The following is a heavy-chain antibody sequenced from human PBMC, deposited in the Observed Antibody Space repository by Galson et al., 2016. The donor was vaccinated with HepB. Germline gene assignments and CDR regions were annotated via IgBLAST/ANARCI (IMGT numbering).Heavy chain of an antibody. V-gene: IGHV3-21*01. J-gene: IGHJ3*02. CDR2: ISSGSSYT. CDR3: ARMRYSSGWLDGFDI. CDR1: GFSFRSHA. Sequence: SLRLSCAVSGFSFRSHAMNWARQAPGKGLEWVSSISSGSSYTYYADSVKGLFTISRDNARNSLYLQMNSLRVEDTAVYYCARMRYSSGWLDGFDIRGQGTMVTVSS. D-gene: IGHD6-19*01.